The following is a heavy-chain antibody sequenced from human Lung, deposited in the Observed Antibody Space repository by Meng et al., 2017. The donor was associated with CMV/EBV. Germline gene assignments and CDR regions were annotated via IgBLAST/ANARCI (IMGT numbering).Heavy chain of an antibody. CDR1: GDSISSSSHY. Sequence: SETLSLTCTVSGDSISSSSHYWGWIRQPPGKGLEWIGSIYYNGNTYYNPSLKSRVSISVDTSKNQFSLNLSSVTAADTAVYYCARHLSPYYDSSGYYFDSWGQGXLVTVSS. CDR3: ARHLSPYYDSSGYYFDS. V-gene: IGHV4-39*01. J-gene: IGHJ4*02. D-gene: IGHD3-22*01. CDR2: IYYNGNT.